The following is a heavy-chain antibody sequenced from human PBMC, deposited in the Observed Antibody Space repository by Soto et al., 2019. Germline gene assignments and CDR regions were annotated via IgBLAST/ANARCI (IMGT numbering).Heavy chain of an antibody. CDR1: GGSIRSTNC. V-gene: IGHV4-4*02. CDR2: LYHSGVT. D-gene: IGHD3-16*01. CDR3: ARISAYHFDY. J-gene: IGHJ4*02. Sequence: SETLSLTCAVSGGSIRSTNCSILFRQPPGKGLEWIGELYHSGVTNYNPSLKSRVTISVDKSKNQFSLKLSSLTAADTAVYYCARISAYHFDYWGQGTLVTVSS.